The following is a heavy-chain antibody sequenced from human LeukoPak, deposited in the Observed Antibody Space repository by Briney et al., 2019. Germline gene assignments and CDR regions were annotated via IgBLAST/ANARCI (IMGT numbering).Heavy chain of an antibody. CDR2: INEDGSTT. J-gene: IGHJ4*02. CDR1: GFTFSSNW. V-gene: IGHV3-74*01. CDR3: VRDLGGRSGH. D-gene: IGHD1-26*01. Sequence: GGSLRLSCAASGFTFSSNWMHWARQAPGKGLVWVSRINEDGSTTNYADSVKGRSTIFRDNAKNTLYLQMNSLRAEDTAVYYCVRDLGGRSGHWGQGTLVTVSS.